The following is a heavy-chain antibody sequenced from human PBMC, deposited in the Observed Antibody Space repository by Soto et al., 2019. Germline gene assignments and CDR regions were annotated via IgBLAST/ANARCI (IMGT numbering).Heavy chain of an antibody. CDR1: GGSISSSHW. V-gene: IGHV4-4*02. CDR3: ARQYSYNSSPRGGLDY. Sequence: QVQLQESGPGLVKPSGTLSLTCAVSGGSISSSHWWSWVRQPPGKGLVWIGEIYHSGSTNYNPSLKSRVTISVDKSKNQFSLKLSSVTAADTAVYYCARQYSYNSSPRGGLDYWGQGTLVTVSS. J-gene: IGHJ4*02. D-gene: IGHD3-22*01. CDR2: IYHSGST.